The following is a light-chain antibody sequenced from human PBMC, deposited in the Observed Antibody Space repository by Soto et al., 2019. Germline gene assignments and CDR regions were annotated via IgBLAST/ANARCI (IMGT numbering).Light chain of an antibody. CDR1: QSLGTS. J-gene: IGKJ1*01. CDR3: QQYGNSPQT. V-gene: IGKV3-20*01. Sequence: EIVLTQSPGTLSLSPGERATLSCRASQSLGTSLAWYHHKPGQAPRLLIYGASSRATGIPNRFSGSGSGTDFTLTISRLEPEDFAVYYCQQYGNSPQTFGQGTKVDIK. CDR2: GAS.